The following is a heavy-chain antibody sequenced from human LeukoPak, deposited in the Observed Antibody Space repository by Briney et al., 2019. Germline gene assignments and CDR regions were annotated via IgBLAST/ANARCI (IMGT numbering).Heavy chain of an antibody. CDR2: INWNGGGT. Sequence: GGSLRLSCAASGFTFDDYGVSWVRQAPGKGLEWVSGINWNGGGTGYGDSVKGRFTISRDNAKNSLYLQMNSLRAEDTALYHCARGGVSSSSIPYFDYWGQGTLVTVPS. D-gene: IGHD6-6*01. CDR1: GFTFDDYG. CDR3: ARGGVSSSSIPYFDY. J-gene: IGHJ4*02. V-gene: IGHV3-20*01.